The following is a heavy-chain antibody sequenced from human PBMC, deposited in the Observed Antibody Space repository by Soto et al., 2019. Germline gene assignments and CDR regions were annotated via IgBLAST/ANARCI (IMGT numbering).Heavy chain of an antibody. Sequence: LRLSCTASGFTFSSYAMHWVRQAPGKGLEWVAVISYDGSNKYYADPVKGRFTISRDNSKNTLYLQMNRLRAEDTAVYYCARGLIDPWAFDIWGEGTMVTVSS. V-gene: IGHV3-30-3*01. CDR3: ARGLIDPWAFDI. D-gene: IGHD3-9*01. J-gene: IGHJ3*02. CDR1: GFTFSSYA. CDR2: ISYDGSNK.